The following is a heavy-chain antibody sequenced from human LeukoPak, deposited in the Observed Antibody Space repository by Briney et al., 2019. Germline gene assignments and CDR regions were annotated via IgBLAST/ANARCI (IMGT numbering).Heavy chain of an antibody. CDR2: INHSGST. Sequence: SETLSLTCAVYGGSFSGYYWSWIRQPPGKGLEWIGEINHSGSTNYNPSLKSRVTISVDTSKNQFSLKLSSVTAADTAVYYCAGAEGGMDVWGQGTTVTVSS. CDR3: AGAEGGMDV. V-gene: IGHV4-34*01. CDR1: GGSFSGYY. J-gene: IGHJ6*02.